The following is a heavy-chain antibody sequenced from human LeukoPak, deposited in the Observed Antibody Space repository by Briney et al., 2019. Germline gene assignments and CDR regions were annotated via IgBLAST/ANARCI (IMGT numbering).Heavy chain of an antibody. Sequence: ASVKVSCKASGYTFTGYYMHWVRQALGQGLEWMGRINPNSGGTNYAQKFQGRVTMTRDTSISTAYMELSRLRSDDTAVYYCAREDGPGTGSGYYYGMDVWGQGTTVTVSS. J-gene: IGHJ6*02. CDR1: GYTFTGYY. CDR3: AREDGPGTGSGYYYGMDV. D-gene: IGHD1-7*01. CDR2: INPNSGGT. V-gene: IGHV1-2*06.